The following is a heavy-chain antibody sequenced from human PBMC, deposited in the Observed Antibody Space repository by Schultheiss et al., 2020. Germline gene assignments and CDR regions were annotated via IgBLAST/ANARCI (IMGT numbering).Heavy chain of an antibody. J-gene: IGHJ4*02. CDR1: GGSISSSSYY. D-gene: IGHD3-10*01. Sequence: SETLSLTCTVSGGSISSSSYYWGWIRQHPGKGLEWIGYVDYSGGTYYNPSLKSRVTISVDTSKNQFSLKLSSVTAADTAVYYCARGYYGSGSWWGQGTLVTVSS. CDR2: VDYSGGT. CDR3: ARGYYGSGSW. V-gene: IGHV4-39*07.